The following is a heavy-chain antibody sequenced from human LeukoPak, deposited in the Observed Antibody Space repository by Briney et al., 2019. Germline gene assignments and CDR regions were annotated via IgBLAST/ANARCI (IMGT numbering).Heavy chain of an antibody. Sequence: SVKVSCKASGGTFSSYTISWVRQAPGQGLEWMGRIIPILGIADYAQKFQGRVTITADKSTSTAYMELSSLRSEDTAVYYCAKTAERGYSDYWGQGTLVTVSS. J-gene: IGHJ4*02. CDR2: IIPILGIA. CDR3: AKTAERGYSDY. D-gene: IGHD5-18*01. V-gene: IGHV1-69*02. CDR1: GGTFSSYT.